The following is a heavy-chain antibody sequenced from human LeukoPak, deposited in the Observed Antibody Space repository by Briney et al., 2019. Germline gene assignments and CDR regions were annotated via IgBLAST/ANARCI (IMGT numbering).Heavy chain of an antibody. CDR1: GFTFSTYA. Sequence: GGSLRLSCAASGFTFSTYAMYWVRQAPGKGLEYVSAISGSGVNTYYANSVKVRFTISRDNSKNTLYLQLRSLRAEDMAVYYCARDSSLGMDWGQGTLVTVSA. V-gene: IGHV3-64*01. J-gene: IGHJ4*02. D-gene: IGHD1-26*01. CDR3: ARDSSLGMD. CDR2: ISGSGVNT.